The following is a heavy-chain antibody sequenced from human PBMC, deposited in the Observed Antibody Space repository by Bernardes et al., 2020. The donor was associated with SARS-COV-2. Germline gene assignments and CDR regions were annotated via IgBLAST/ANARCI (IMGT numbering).Heavy chain of an antibody. CDR1: GFTFSNYA. Sequence: GSLRLSCAASGFTFSNYAMSWFRQTPGKGLEWISAVNSAGTTYYADSVRGRFTAARDNSKNTLYLQMSSLRSEDTAVYYCARVVSGPHVGADAFAVWGRGTTVTGSS. V-gene: IGHV3-23*01. D-gene: IGHD2-21*02. CDR3: ARVVSGPHVGADAFAV. J-gene: IGHJ3*01. CDR2: VNSAGTT.